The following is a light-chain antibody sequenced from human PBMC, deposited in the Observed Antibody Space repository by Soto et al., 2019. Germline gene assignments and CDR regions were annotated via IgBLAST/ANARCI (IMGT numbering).Light chain of an antibody. CDR3: QQYKSWPPLT. J-gene: IGKJ4*01. Sequence: DIVMTQSPLSLPVTPGEPASISCRSSQSLLHSNGYNYLDWYLQKPGQSPQLLIYLGSNRASGVPDRFSGSGSGTEFTLTISSLQSEDFAVYYCQQYKSWPPLTFGGGTKVDIK. CDR2: LGS. CDR1: QSLLHSNGYNY. V-gene: IGKV2-28*01.